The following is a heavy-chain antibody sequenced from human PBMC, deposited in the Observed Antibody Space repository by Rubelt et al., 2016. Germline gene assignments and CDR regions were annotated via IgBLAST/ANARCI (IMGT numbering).Heavy chain of an antibody. D-gene: IGHD6-13*01. CDR3: ARGWAGYSSSWSRELRFDP. CDR1: GGSFSGYY. Sequence: QVQLQQWGAGLLKPSETLSLTCAVYGGSFSGYYWSWIRQPPGKGLEWIGEINHSGSTNYNPSLKSRVTIVVDTSKNQCSLKLSSVTAADTAVYYCARGWAGYSSSWSRELRFDPWGQGTLVTVSS. J-gene: IGHJ5*02. CDR2: INHSGST. V-gene: IGHV4-34*01.